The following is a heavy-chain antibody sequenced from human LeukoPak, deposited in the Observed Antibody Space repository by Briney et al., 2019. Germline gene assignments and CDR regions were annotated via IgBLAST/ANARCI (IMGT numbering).Heavy chain of an antibody. CDR2: ISYDGSNK. J-gene: IGHJ4*02. CDR1: VFTFSSYG. CDR3: ARGEYYSDTSSYFDY. Sequence: GGSLRLSCAASVFTFSSYGMNWVRQAPGKRLEWVAVISYDGSNKYYADSVKGRFTISRDNSKNTLFVQMSSLRAEDTAVYYCARGEYYSDTSSYFDYWGQGPLVSVSS. D-gene: IGHD3-22*01. V-gene: IGHV3-30*03.